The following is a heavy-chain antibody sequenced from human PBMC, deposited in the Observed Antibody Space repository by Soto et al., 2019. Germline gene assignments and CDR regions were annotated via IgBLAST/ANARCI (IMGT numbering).Heavy chain of an antibody. J-gene: IGHJ4*02. V-gene: IGHV4-34*01. Sequence: SETLSLSCTVYVGSFTGHFWSWVRQPPGKGLEWIGEVSHSGNTKYYPSLRSRVTLSVDSSKNQISLALTSVTAADTAVYYCARAKFESTGWHQFDIWGQGTLVTVSS. CDR3: ARAKFESTGWHQFDI. CDR1: VGSFTGHF. D-gene: IGHD7-27*01. CDR2: VSHSGNT.